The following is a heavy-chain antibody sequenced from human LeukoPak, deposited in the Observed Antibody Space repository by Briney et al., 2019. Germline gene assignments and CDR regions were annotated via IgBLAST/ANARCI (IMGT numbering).Heavy chain of an antibody. D-gene: IGHD6-13*01. CDR2: INPSGGST. V-gene: IGHV1-46*03. CDR3: ARAQGGSSWYWDYYMDV. Sequence: GASVKVSCKASGYSFTDYYMHWVRQAPGQGLEWMGIINPSGGSTSYAQKFQGRVTMTRDTSTSTVYMELSSLRSEDTAVYYCARAQGGSSWYWDYYMDVWGKGTTVTVSS. J-gene: IGHJ6*03. CDR1: GYSFTDYY.